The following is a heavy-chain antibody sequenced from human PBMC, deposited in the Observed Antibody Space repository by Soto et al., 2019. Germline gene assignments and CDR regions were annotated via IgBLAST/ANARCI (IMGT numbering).Heavy chain of an antibody. CDR3: AREGLAANRGDNWFDP. J-gene: IGHJ5*02. V-gene: IGHV4-31*03. D-gene: IGHD2-15*01. CDR1: GGSISSGGYY. CDR2: IYYSGST. Sequence: QVQLQESGPGLVKPSQTLSLTCTVSGGSISSGGYYWSWIRQHPGKGLEWIGYIYYSGSTYYNPSLKSRVTISVDTSKNQLSLKLSSVTAADTAGYYCAREGLAANRGDNWFDPWGQGTLVTVSS.